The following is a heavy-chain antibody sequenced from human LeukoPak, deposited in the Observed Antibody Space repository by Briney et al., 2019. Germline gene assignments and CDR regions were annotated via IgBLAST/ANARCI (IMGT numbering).Heavy chain of an antibody. CDR1: GYSFTSYW. J-gene: IGHJ5*02. CDR2: IYPGDSDT. V-gene: IGHV5-51*01. Sequence: GESLKISCKGSGYSFTSYWIGWVRQMPGKGLEWVGIIYPGDSDTRYSPSFQGQVTISADKSISTAYLQWSSLKASDTAMYYCARLASSCSSTSCYSNWFDPWGQGTLVTVSS. D-gene: IGHD2-2*01. CDR3: ARLASSCSSTSCYSNWFDP.